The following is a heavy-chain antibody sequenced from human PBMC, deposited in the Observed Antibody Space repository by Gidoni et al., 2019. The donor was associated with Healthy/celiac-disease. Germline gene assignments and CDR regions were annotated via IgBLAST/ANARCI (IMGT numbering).Heavy chain of an antibody. V-gene: IGHV3-30-3*01. D-gene: IGHD5-18*01. CDR3: ARESHAIGIQLWLGGFDY. J-gene: IGHJ4*02. Sequence: QVQLVESGGGVVQPGRSLRLSCAASGFTFSSYAMHWVRQAPGKGLEWVAVISYDGSNKYYADSVKGRFTISRDNSKNTLYLQMNSLRAEDTAVYYCARESHAIGIQLWLGGFDYWGQGTLVTVSS. CDR1: GFTFSSYA. CDR2: ISYDGSNK.